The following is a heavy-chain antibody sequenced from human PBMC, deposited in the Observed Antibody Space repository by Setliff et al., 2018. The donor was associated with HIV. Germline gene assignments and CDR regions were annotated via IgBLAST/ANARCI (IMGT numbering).Heavy chain of an antibody. D-gene: IGHD3-9*01. Sequence: PGESLKISCQGSANSFATYWIGWVRQMPGKGLEWMGIIYPDDSYTRYSPSFQGQVTISADKSINTAYLQWSSLKASDTAMYYCARHRDYNFLTGRNDAFDIWGQGTMVTVSS. V-gene: IGHV5-51*01. CDR2: IYPDDSYT. J-gene: IGHJ3*02. CDR1: ANSFATYW. CDR3: ARHRDYNFLTGRNDAFDI.